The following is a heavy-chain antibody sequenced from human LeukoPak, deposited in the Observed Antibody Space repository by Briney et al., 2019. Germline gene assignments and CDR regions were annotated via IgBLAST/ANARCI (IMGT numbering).Heavy chain of an antibody. CDR2: IYTSGST. D-gene: IGHD6-13*01. V-gene: IGHV4-59*10. CDR3: ARGSSGTGYSSSWYKGNWFDP. Sequence: SETLSLTCAVYGGSFSGYYWSWIRQPAGKGLEWIGRIYTSGSTNYDPSLKSRVTMSVDTSKNQFSLKLSSVTAADTAVYYCARGSSGTGYSSSWYKGNWFDPWGQGTLVTVSS. J-gene: IGHJ5*02. CDR1: GGSFSGYY.